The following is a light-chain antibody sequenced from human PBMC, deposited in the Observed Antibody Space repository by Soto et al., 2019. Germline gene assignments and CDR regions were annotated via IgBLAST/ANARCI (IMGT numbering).Light chain of an antibody. V-gene: IGKV3-15*01. J-gene: IGKJ1*01. CDR3: QRYNHCPPWT. Sequence: IVLTQSPCTLPLSPGEGATLXXRAGQSVSSNYLAWDQQKPGQATRLXXYGSSTRATGIPARFSGSGSGTEFTLTISSLQSEAFATYYYQRYNHCPPWTFGPGTKVEIK. CDR1: QSVSSN. CDR2: GSS.